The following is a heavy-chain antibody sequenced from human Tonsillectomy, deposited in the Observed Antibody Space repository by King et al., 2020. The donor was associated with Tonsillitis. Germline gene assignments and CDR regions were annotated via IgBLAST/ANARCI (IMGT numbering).Heavy chain of an antibody. CDR2: IHPNSGGT. CDR3: ARDLGYSGYDGAFNI. Sequence: QLVQSGAEVKKPGASVKVSCKASGYTFTGYYIHWGRQAPGQGLEWMGWIHPNSGGTNYAQRFQGRVTMTRDTSIRIAYMGLSRRRSDDPAVYYCARDLGYSGYDGAFNIWGQGTMVTVSS. CDR1: GYTFTGYY. J-gene: IGHJ3*02. V-gene: IGHV1-2*02. D-gene: IGHD5-12*01.